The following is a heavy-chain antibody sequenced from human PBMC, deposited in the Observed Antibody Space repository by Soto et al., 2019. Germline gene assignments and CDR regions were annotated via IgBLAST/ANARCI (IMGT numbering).Heavy chain of an antibody. CDR3: ARVLDYKGRNLYYYYGMDV. CDR1: GGSISSYY. J-gene: IGHJ6*02. CDR2: IYYSGST. V-gene: IGHV4-59*01. D-gene: IGHD4-4*01. Sequence: SETLSLTCTVSGGSISSYYWSWIRQPPGKGLEWIGYIYYSGSTNYNPSLKSRVTISVDTSKNQFSLKLSSVTAADTAVYYCARVLDYKGRNLYYYYGMDVWGQGTTVTVSS.